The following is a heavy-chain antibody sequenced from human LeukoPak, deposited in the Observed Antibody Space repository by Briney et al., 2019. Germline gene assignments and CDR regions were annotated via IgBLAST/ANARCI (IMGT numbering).Heavy chain of an antibody. J-gene: IGHJ4*02. CDR2: ISGSGGST. CDR3: ARGGYSSSWYRFDY. CDR1: GFTFSSYA. D-gene: IGHD6-13*01. V-gene: IGHV3-23*01. Sequence: GGSLRLSCAASGFTFSSYAMSWARHAPGKGLEGVSAISGSGGSTYYADSVKGRFTISRDNSKNTLYLQMNSLRAEDTAVYYCARGGYSSSWYRFDYWGQGALVTVSS.